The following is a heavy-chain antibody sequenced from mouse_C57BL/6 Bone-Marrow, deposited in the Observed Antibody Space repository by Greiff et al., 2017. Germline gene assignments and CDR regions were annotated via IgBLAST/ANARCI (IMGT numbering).Heavy chain of an antibody. CDR1: GYTFTSYW. CDR2: IHPNSGST. V-gene: IGHV1-64*01. Sequence: QVQLQQPGAELVKPGASVKLSCKASGYTFTSYWMHWVKQRPGQGLEWIGMIHPNSGSTNYNEKFKSKATLTVDKSSSTAYMQLSSLTSEDSAVYYCARRAGYDTVDYWGQGTTLTVSS. CDR3: ARRAGYDTVDY. D-gene: IGHD2-2*01. J-gene: IGHJ2*01.